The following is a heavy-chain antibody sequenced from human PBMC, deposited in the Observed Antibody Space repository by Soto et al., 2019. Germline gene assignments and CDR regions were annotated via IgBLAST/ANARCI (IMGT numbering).Heavy chain of an antibody. Sequence: GGSLRLSCAASGFTFSSYNMNWVRQAPGKGLEWVSYISSSSSTIYYADSVKGRFTISRDNAKNSLYLQMNSLRAEDTAVYYCARDTGSGYLTSIYWGQGTLVTVSS. CDR1: GFTFSSYN. V-gene: IGHV3-48*01. J-gene: IGHJ4*02. D-gene: IGHD5-12*01. CDR2: ISSSSSTI. CDR3: ARDTGSGYLTSIY.